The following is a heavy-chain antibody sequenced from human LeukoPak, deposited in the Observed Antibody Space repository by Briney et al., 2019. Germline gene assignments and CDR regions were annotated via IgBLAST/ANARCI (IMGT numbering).Heavy chain of an antibody. CDR2: IYYSGST. CDR1: GGSVSSYY. Sequence: SETLSLTCTVSGGSVSSYYWSWIRQPPGKGLEWIGYIYYSGSTNYNPSLKSRVTISVDTSKNQFSLKLSSVTAADTAVYYCARLPDYSNYVDWFDPWGQGTLVTVSS. D-gene: IGHD4-11*01. V-gene: IGHV4-59*08. CDR3: ARLPDYSNYVDWFDP. J-gene: IGHJ5*02.